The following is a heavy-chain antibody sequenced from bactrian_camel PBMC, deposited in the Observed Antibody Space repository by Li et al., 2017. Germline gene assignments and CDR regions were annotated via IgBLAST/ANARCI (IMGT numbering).Heavy chain of an antibody. CDR3: VKDPCVGYGSHC. CDR1: GFTFSAYH. V-gene: IGHV3S40*01. Sequence: DVQLVESGGGLVQPGGSLRLSCAASGFTFSAYHMSWVRQAPGKGLEWVSAISSGGGTTYYADSVKGRFTISRDNAKNTLYLQLNGLKTEDTAMYYCVKDPCVGYGSHCRGQGTQVTVS. CDR2: ISSGGGTT. D-gene: IGHD2*01. J-gene: IGHJ4*01.